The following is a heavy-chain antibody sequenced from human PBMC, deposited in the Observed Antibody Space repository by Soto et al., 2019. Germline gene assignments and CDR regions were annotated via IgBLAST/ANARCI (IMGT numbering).Heavy chain of an antibody. CDR1: GFTFSSYG. CDR2: ISYDGINK. D-gene: IGHD1-26*01. Sequence: QVQLVESGGGVVQPGRSLRLSCAASGFTFSSYGMHWVRQAPGKGLEWVAVISYDGINKYYADSVKGRFTISRDNSKNKLYLQMNSLRAEDTSVYYCAKDRPSGSRPYFYGMDVWGKGTTVTVSS. CDR3: AKDRPSGSRPYFYGMDV. J-gene: IGHJ6*04. V-gene: IGHV3-30*18.